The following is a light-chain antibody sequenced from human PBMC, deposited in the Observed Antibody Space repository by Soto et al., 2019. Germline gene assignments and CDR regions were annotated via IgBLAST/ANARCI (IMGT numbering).Light chain of an antibody. CDR1: SSDVGGYQY. CDR2: AVN. CDR3: SSYAGSNNYV. Sequence: QSVLTQPPSASGSPGQSVTISCTGTSSDVGGYQYVSWYQQYPGKAPKLMIYAVNKRPSGVPDRFSGSRSGNTASLTVSGLQAEDEADYYCSSYAGSNNYVVGTGTKV. V-gene: IGLV2-8*01. J-gene: IGLJ1*01.